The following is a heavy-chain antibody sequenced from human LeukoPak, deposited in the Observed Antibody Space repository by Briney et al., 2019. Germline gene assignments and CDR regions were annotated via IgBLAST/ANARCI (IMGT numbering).Heavy chain of an antibody. CDR2: INPNSGGT. J-gene: IGHJ4*02. CDR3: ARGHDNTGYNYFDY. Sequence: ASVKVSCKASGYTFIDYYTHWVRQAPGQGLERMGWINPNSGGTNYAQKFQGRVTMTRDTSINTTFMDLSSLTSDDTAVYYCARGHDNTGYNYFDYWGQGTLVAVSS. D-gene: IGHD3-9*01. V-gene: IGHV1-2*02. CDR1: GYTFIDYY.